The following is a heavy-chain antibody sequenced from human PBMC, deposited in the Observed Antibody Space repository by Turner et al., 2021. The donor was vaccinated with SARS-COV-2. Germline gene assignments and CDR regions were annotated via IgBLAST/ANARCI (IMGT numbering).Heavy chain of an antibody. Sequence: QVQLVQSGAEVKKPGASVKVSCKVSGYTLIELSMHWVRQAPGKGLEWMGGLDPEDGETIYAQKFQGRVTMTEDTSTDTAYMELSSLRSEDTAVYYCATGYAYCGGDCSIHYWGQGTLVTVSS. J-gene: IGHJ4*02. CDR2: LDPEDGET. V-gene: IGHV1-24*01. CDR1: GYTLIELS. CDR3: ATGYAYCGGDCSIHY. D-gene: IGHD2-21*02.